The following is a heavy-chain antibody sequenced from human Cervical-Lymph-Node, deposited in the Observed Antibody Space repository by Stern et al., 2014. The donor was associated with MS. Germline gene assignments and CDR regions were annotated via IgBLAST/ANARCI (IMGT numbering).Heavy chain of an antibody. CDR1: GYTFTSYY. V-gene: IGHV1-46*03. J-gene: IGHJ4*02. CDR3: ARTLNCGGDCYPGGYFDY. Sequence: QVQLVQSGAEVKKPGASVKVSCKASGYTFTSYYMHWVRQAPGQGLEWMGIINPSGGSTRYAQKFQGRVTMTRDTSTSTVYMELSSLRSEDTAVYYCARTLNCGGDCYPGGYFDYWGQGTLVTVSS. D-gene: IGHD2-21*02. CDR2: INPSGGST.